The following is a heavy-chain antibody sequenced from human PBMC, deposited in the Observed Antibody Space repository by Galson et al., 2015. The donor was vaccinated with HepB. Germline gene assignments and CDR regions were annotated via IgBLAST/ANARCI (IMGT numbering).Heavy chain of an antibody. CDR1: GGSFSGYY. V-gene: IGHV4-34*01. CDR3: ARARRYFDL. J-gene: IGHJ2*01. Sequence: TLSLTCAVYGGSFSGYYWSWIRQPPGKGLEWIGEINHSGSTNYNPSLKSRVTISVDTSKNQFSLKLSSVTAADTAVYYCARARRYFDLWGRGTLVTVSS. CDR2: INHSGST.